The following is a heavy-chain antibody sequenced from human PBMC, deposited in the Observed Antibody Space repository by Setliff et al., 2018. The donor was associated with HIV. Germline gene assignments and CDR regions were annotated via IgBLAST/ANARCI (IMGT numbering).Heavy chain of an antibody. CDR3: ARDQGTYCSGGSCYFHYYFDS. CDR2: MNPSGGST. V-gene: IGHV1-46*01. Sequence: ASVKVSCKASGYTFSSYNMHWVRQAPGQGLEWMGMMNPSGGSTSYAQKFQGRVSVTRDTSTSTVYLELSSLKSEDTALYYCARDQGTYCSGGSCYFHYYFDSWGQGTLVTVS. CDR1: GYTFSSYN. J-gene: IGHJ4*02. D-gene: IGHD2-15*01.